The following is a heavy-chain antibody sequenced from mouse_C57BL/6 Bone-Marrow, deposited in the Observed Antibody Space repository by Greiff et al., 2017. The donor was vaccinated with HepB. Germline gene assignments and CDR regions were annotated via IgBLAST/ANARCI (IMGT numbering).Heavy chain of an antibody. D-gene: IGHD1-1*01. V-gene: IGHV1-23*01. J-gene: IGHJ1*03. Sequence: QVQLQQSGAELVRPGASGYTFTDYEMHSVKQTPVHGLEWIGALDPETCGTVYTQKFKGKATLTSDKSSSTAYMEPRSPTSEDAAVDYCTRFTWGYFEVWGTGTTVTVSS. CDR3: TRFTWGYFEV. CDR2: LDPETCGT. CDR1: GYTFTDYE.